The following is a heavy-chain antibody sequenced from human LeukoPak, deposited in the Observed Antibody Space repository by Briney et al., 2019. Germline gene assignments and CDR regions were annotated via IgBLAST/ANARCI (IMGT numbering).Heavy chain of an antibody. D-gene: IGHD3-9*01. V-gene: IGHV4-39*07. CDR2: IYYSGST. Sequence: SETLSLTCTVSGGSISSSRYYWGWIRQPPGKGLEWIGSIYYSGSTYYNPSLKSRVTISVDTSKNQFSLKLSSVTAADTAVYYCARRGRKLRYFDWLPHFDYWGQGTLVTVSS. J-gene: IGHJ4*02. CDR1: GGSISSSRYY. CDR3: ARRGRKLRYFDWLPHFDY.